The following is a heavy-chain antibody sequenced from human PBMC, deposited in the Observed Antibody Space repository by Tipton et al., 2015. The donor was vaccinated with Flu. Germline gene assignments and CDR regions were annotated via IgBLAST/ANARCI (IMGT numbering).Heavy chain of an antibody. V-gene: IGHV3-13*05. CDR1: GFTFSDYD. D-gene: IGHD3-10*01. J-gene: IGHJ2*01. CDR2: IAVSRNR. Sequence: SLRLSCEASGFTFSDYDMHWVRQVKGKGLEWVSSIAVSRNRYYADSVKGRLTISREDAKNSLYLQMNSLTAGDTAVYYCARERLGFGYWYFDLWGRGTLVTVSS. CDR3: ARERLGFGYWYFDL.